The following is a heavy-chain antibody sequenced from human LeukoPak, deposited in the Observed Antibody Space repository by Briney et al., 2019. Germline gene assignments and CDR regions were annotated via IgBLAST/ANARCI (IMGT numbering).Heavy chain of an antibody. Sequence: SQTLSLTCAISGDSVSGSSGAWNWIRQSPSRGLEWLGRTYYRSKWYNDYAVSLKSRITINPDTSKNQFSLHLNSVTPEDTAVYYCASGTMGSLPDWGQGTLVTVSS. V-gene: IGHV6-1*01. CDR3: ASGTMGSLPD. CDR1: GDSVSGSSGA. J-gene: IGHJ4*02. CDR2: TYYRSKWYN. D-gene: IGHD3-10*01.